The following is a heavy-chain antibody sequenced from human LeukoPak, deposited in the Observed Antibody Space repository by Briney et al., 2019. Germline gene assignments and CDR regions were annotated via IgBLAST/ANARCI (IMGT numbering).Heavy chain of an antibody. V-gene: IGHV3-23*01. D-gene: IGHD2-21*02. CDR3: ARDIVVVTGYGMDV. CDR2: ISNSGGST. CDR1: GFTFSSYG. J-gene: IGHJ6*02. Sequence: GGSLRLSCAASGFTFSSYGMSWVRQAPGKGLEWVSAISNSGGSTPYADSVKGRFTISRDNSKNTLYLQMNSLRAEDTAVYYCARDIVVVTGYGMDVWGQGTTVTVSS.